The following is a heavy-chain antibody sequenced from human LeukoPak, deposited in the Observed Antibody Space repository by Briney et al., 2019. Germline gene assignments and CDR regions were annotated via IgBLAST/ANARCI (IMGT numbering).Heavy chain of an antibody. J-gene: IGHJ4*02. V-gene: IGHV3-30*18. CDR3: AKGRGYYYDSSGYYYVGNYFDY. CDR1: GFTFSSYG. Sequence: GGSLRLSCAASGFTFSSYGMHWVRQAPGKGLEWVAVISYDGSNKYYADSVKGRFTISRDNSKNTLYLQMNSLRAEDTAVYYCAKGRGYYYDSSGYYYVGNYFDYWGQGTLVTVSS. D-gene: IGHD3-22*01. CDR2: ISYDGSNK.